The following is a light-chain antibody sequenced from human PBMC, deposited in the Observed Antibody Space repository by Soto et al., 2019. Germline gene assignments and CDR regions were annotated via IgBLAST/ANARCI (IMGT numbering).Light chain of an antibody. CDR3: SSYAGSNNVI. Sequence: QSVLTQPPSASGSPGQSVAISCTGTSSDVGGNNYVSWYQQHPGKAPKLMVYEVTKWPSGVPDRFSGSKSGNTASLTVSGLQAEDEADYYCSSYAGSNNVIFGGGTKVTVL. J-gene: IGLJ2*01. V-gene: IGLV2-8*01. CDR1: SSDVGGNNY. CDR2: EVT.